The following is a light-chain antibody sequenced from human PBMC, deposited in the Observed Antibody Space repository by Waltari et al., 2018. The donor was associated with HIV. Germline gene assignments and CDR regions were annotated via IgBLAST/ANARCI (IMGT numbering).Light chain of an antibody. Sequence: QSALTQPASVSGSPGQSFTISCTGTSSDVAKYNYVSWYQQHPGQAPKLMIYEVSKRPSGVSNRFSGSKSGNTASLTISGLQAEDDADYYCSSFTSSTTWVFGGGTRLTVL. J-gene: IGLJ3*02. V-gene: IGLV2-14*01. CDR1: SSDVAKYNY. CDR3: SSFTSSTTWV. CDR2: EVS.